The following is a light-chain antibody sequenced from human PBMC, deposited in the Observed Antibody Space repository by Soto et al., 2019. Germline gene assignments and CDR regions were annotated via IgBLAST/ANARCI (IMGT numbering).Light chain of an antibody. CDR3: HQYNNFWT. J-gene: IGKJ1*01. Sequence: IVMTRSPAIMSVSPWERVNPLFRASQSVSSRLAWYHQKPGQSPRLLIYGASTRATGIPARFSGSGSGTEFTLTISSLQSEDFGLYYCHQYNNFWTFGQRTKVDI. CDR2: GAS. CDR1: QSVSSR. V-gene: IGKV3-15*01.